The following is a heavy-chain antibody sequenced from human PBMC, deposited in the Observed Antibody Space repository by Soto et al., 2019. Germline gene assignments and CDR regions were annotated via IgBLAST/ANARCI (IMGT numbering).Heavy chain of an antibody. CDR3: ARAPIAVVIGAEVDY. CDR1: GFTFSGYA. Sequence: EVQLLDSGGGLVQPGGSLRLTCAASGFTFSGYAMTWVRQAPGKGLDWVSGISDSGAGTYYSDSVKGRFTISRDNSKNTLFLQMNSLRVEDTAVYYCARAPIAVVIGAEVDYWAQGTLVAVSS. CDR2: ISDSGAGT. V-gene: IGHV3-23*01. D-gene: IGHD2-15*01. J-gene: IGHJ4*02.